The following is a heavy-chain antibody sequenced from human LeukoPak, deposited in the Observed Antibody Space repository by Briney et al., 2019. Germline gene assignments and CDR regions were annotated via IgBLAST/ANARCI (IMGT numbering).Heavy chain of an antibody. D-gene: IGHD4-23*01. CDR1: GFTFSNYA. V-gene: IGHV3-30*04. CDR3: ARSTTVVTAFDY. CDR2: ISYDGSNE. J-gene: IGHJ4*02. Sequence: GGSLRLSCAASGFTFSNYAMHWVRQAPGKGLERVAVISYDGSNEFYADSVKGRFTISRDNSKNTLYLQMNSLRAEDTAVYYCARSTTVVTAFDYWGQGTLVTVSS.